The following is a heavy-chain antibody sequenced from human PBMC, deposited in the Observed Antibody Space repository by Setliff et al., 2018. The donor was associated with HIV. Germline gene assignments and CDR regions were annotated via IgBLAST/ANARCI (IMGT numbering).Heavy chain of an antibody. J-gene: IGHJ4*02. V-gene: IGHV3-74*01. CDR3: AAVPWGHSSLIIDH. Sequence: PGGSLRLSCAASGFIFSNAWMAWVRQAPGKGLGWVSRINTDERYTLYADSVKGRFTISRDNAKNSVYLQMHSLRVEDTAVYYCAAVPWGHSSLIIDHWGQGTLVTVSS. D-gene: IGHD3-16*01. CDR1: GFIFSNAW. CDR2: INTDERYT.